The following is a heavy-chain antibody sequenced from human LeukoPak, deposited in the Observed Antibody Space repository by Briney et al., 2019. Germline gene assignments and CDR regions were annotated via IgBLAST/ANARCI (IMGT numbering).Heavy chain of an antibody. D-gene: IGHD6-6*01. J-gene: IGHJ4*02. CDR1: GGSISSDH. CDR3: AREGAARPGFDY. V-gene: IGHV4-4*07. CDR2: IYTSGST. Sequence: SETLSLTCTVSGGSISSDHWNWIRQPAGKGLEWIGRIYTSGSTNYNPSLKSRVTMSADTSKNQFSLNLSSVTAADTAVYYCAREGAARPGFDYWGQGTLVTVSP.